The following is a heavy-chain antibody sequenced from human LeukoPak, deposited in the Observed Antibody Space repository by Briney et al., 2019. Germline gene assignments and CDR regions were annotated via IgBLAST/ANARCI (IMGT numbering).Heavy chain of an antibody. D-gene: IGHD3-10*01. V-gene: IGHV3-30*14. J-gene: IGHJ4*02. CDR3: PRGSMVRGVYYFDY. CDR2: ISYDGSNK. Sequence: GGSLRLSCAASGFTFSSYAMHWVRQAPGKGLEWVAVISYDGSNKYYADSVKGRFTISRDNSKNTLYLQMNSLRAEDTAVYYCPRGSMVRGVYYFDYWGQGTLVTVSS. CDR1: GFTFSSYA.